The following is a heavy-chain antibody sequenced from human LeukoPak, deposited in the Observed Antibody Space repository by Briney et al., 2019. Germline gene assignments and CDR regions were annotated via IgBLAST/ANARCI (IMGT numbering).Heavy chain of an antibody. Sequence: GGSLRLSCAASGFTFSSYWIGWVRQMPGKGLEWMGIIYPGDSDTRYSPSFQGQVTISADKSISTAYLQWSSLKASDTAMYYCATRPLTGVYFDYLGQGTLVTVSS. CDR1: GFTFSSYW. V-gene: IGHV5-51*01. CDR2: IYPGDSDT. J-gene: IGHJ4*02. D-gene: IGHD7-27*01. CDR3: ATRPLTGVYFDY.